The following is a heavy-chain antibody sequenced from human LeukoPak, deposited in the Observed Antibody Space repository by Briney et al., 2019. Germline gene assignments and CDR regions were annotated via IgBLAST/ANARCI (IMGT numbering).Heavy chain of an antibody. J-gene: IGHJ4*02. CDR2: IYYSGST. CDR1: GDSISSYY. D-gene: IGHD6-6*01. CDR3: ARAMYSSSLFFGNHFDY. Sequence: SETLSLTCTVSGDSISSYYWSWIRQPPGKGLEWIGYIYYSGSTNYNPSLKSRATISIDTSKNQFSLKLSSVTAADTAVYYCARAMYSSSLFFGNHFDYWGQGTLVTVSS. V-gene: IGHV4-59*01.